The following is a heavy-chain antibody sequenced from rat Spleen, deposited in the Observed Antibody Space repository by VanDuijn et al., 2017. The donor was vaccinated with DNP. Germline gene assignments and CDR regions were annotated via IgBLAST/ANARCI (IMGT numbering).Heavy chain of an antibody. V-gene: IGHV5-25*01. CDR1: GFTFKDYY. Sequence: EVQLVESGGGLAQPGRSMKLSCVASGFTFKDYYMAWVRQAPTRGLEWVASISPGGDNTFFRDSVKGRFTISRDNAKNTLQLQMNNLRSEDTATYYCARDAGGPFDYWGQGVMVTVSS. D-gene: IGHD1-11*01. CDR2: ISPGGDNT. CDR3: ARDAGGPFDY. J-gene: IGHJ2*01.